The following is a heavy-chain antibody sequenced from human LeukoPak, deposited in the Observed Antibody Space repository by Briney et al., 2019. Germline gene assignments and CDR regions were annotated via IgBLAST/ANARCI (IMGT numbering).Heavy chain of an antibody. CDR1: GYSFTSYW. D-gene: IGHD2-15*01. J-gene: IGHJ6*02. Sequence: GESLKISCKGSGYSFTSYWIGWVRQMPGKGLEWMGIIYPGDSDTRYSPSFQGQVTISADKSISTAYLQWSSLKASDTAMYYCARQPDTVHICSGYGMDVWGQGTTVTVSS. V-gene: IGHV5-51*01. CDR2: IYPGDSDT. CDR3: ARQPDTVHICSGYGMDV.